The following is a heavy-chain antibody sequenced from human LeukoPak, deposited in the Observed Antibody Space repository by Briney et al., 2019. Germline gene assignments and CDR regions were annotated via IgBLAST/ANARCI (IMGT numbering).Heavy chain of an antibody. Sequence: PGGSLRLSCAASGFTFSVNAMHWVRQAPGKGLEWVAAAGTNKYYADSVKGRFTISRDISKNTLSLQMDSLRPEDTAVYYCARQSYATGWLIDSWGQGTLVTVSS. CDR1: GFTFSVNA. V-gene: IGHV3-30*16. D-gene: IGHD6-19*01. CDR2: AGTNK. J-gene: IGHJ4*02. CDR3: ARQSYATGWLIDS.